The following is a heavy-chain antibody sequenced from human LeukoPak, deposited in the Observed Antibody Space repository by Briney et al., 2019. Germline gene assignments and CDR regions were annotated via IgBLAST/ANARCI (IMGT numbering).Heavy chain of an antibody. CDR3: ARHDLGGRSPFDC. Sequence: SVKVSCKTSGNTFTTYYMHWVRQAPGQGLEWLGIINPSGDSTTYAQKFQGRVTMTRDTSTSTVYMDLSSLRSEDTAVYYCARHDLGGRSPFDCWGQGTLDTVSS. V-gene: IGHV1-46*01. CDR2: INPSGDST. J-gene: IGHJ4*02. D-gene: IGHD2-15*01. CDR1: GNTFTTYY.